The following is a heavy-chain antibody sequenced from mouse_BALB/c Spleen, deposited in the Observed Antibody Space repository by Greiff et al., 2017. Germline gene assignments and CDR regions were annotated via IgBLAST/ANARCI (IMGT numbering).Heavy chain of an antibody. Sequence: EVKVEESGGGLVKPGGSLKLSCAASGFTFSSYAMSWVRQSPEKRLEWVAEISSGGSYTYYPDTVTGRFTISRDNAKNTLYLEMSSLRSEDTAMYYCARDYYYGSSYWYFDVWGAGTTVTVSS. CDR3: ARDYYYGSSYWYFDV. CDR1: GFTFSSYA. V-gene: IGHV5-9-4*01. CDR2: ISSGGSYT. D-gene: IGHD1-1*01. J-gene: IGHJ1*01.